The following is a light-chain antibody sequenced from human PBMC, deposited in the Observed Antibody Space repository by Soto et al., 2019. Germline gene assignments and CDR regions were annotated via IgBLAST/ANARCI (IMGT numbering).Light chain of an antibody. V-gene: IGKV1-5*01. J-gene: IGKJ1*01. CDR2: DAS. CDR1: QTISTW. Sequence: DIQVTQSPPTLSAFVGDRVTLTCLASQTISTWMAWYQQKPGKAPKLLVYDASTLQRGVPSRFGGSGSGTEFTLSIRSLQPDDFATYYCQQYNGYSRTFGQGTKVHIK. CDR3: QQYNGYSRT.